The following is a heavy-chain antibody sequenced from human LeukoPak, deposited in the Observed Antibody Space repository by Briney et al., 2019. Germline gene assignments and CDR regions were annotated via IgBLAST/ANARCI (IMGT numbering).Heavy chain of an antibody. CDR2: ISAYNGNT. V-gene: IGHV1-18*03. J-gene: IGHJ3*02. D-gene: IGHD3-9*01. CDR3: ARGDKTYYDILTGYPAAFDI. CDR1: GYTFTSYG. Sequence: ASVKVSCKASGYTFTSYGISWVRQAPGQGLEWMGWISAYNGNTNYAQKLQGRVTMTTDTSTDTAYMELRSLRSEDMAVYYCARGDKTYYDILTGYPAAFDIWGQGTMVTVSS.